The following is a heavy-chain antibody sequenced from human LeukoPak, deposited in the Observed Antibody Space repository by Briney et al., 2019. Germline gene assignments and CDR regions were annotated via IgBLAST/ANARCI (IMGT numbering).Heavy chain of an antibody. Sequence: SETLSLTCTVSGDSISGYYWSWVRQPAGRGLEWIGRIFNSGSTSYNPSLRSRVTMSLDTSKTQFSLKLTSVTPADTALYYCARENYYNSGSYRFDYWGQGTLVTVSS. D-gene: IGHD3-10*01. V-gene: IGHV4-4*07. J-gene: IGHJ4*02. CDR3: ARENYYNSGSYRFDY. CDR2: IFNSGST. CDR1: GDSISGYY.